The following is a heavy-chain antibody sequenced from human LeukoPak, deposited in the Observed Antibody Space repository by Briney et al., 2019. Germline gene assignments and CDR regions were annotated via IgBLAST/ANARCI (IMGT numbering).Heavy chain of an antibody. Sequence: PGGSLRLSCAASGFTFSSYSMNWVRQAPGKGLEWVSSISSSSSYIYYADSVKGRFTISRDNAKNSLYLQMNSLRAEDTALYYCARVASHRQEYYYDRDRYYFDYWGQGTLVTVSS. CDR3: ARVASHRQEYYYDRDRYYFDY. D-gene: IGHD3-22*01. J-gene: IGHJ4*02. V-gene: IGHV3-21*04. CDR2: ISSSSSYI. CDR1: GFTFSSYS.